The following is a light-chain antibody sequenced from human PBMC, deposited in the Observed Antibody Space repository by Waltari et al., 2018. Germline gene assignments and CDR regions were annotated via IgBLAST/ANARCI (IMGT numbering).Light chain of an antibody. CDR1: RYPVSSGHS. CDR3: LLSFSGARV. V-gene: IGLV7-46*01. J-gene: IGLJ3*02. Sequence: QAVVTLESSLTVSPGGTVTLPCGSCRYPVSSGHSPYWFQQKPGQAPRTLIYDTNYRHSWTPDRFSGSLLGGRAALTLSGAQPEDDADYYCLLSFSGARVFGGGTKVTV. CDR2: DTN.